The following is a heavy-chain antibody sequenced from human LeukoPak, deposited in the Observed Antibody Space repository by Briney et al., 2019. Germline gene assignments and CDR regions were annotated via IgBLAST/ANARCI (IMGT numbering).Heavy chain of an antibody. D-gene: IGHD6-13*01. J-gene: IGHJ4*02. CDR3: ARARQQLVQGVDY. V-gene: IGHV1-2*06. Sequence: ASVKVSCKASGYTFTGYHMHWLRQAPGQGLEWMGRINPNSGGTNYAQKLQDRVTMTRDTSISTAYMELSRLRSDDTAVYYCARARQQLVQGVDYWGQGTLVTVSS. CDR2: INPNSGGT. CDR1: GYTFTGYH.